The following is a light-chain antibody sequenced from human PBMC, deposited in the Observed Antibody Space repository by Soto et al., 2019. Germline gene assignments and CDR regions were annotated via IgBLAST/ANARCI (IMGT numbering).Light chain of an antibody. CDR1: QSVSSD. J-gene: IGKJ1*01. CDR3: QQYKSYSWT. V-gene: IGKV3-15*01. CDR2: GAS. Sequence: IVMPQSPATLSVSPGERATLSCRASQSVSSDLAWYQQKPGQAPRLLIYGASSRDTGFPARFSGSGSGTEFTLTISSLQPDDFAIYYCQQYKSYSWTFGQGTKVDI.